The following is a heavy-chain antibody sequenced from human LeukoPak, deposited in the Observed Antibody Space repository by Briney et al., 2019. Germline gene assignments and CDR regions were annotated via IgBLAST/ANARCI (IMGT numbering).Heavy chain of an antibody. CDR1: GGSISSGGYY. Sequence: SQTLSLTCTVSGGSISSGGYYWSWIRQHPGKGLEWIGYIYYSGSTYYNPSLKSRVTISVDTSKNQFSLKLSSVTAADTAVYYCAREPYGASPRFDSWGQETLVTVSS. D-gene: IGHD4-17*01. CDR2: IYYSGST. J-gene: IGHJ4*02. CDR3: AREPYGASPRFDS. V-gene: IGHV4-31*03.